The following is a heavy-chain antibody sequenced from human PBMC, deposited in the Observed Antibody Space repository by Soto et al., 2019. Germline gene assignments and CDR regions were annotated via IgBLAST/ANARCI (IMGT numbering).Heavy chain of an antibody. V-gene: IGHV4-38-2*01. CDR1: GDSIIGVYH. D-gene: IGHD3-22*01. CDR3: ARGSGYYPADAFDI. Sequence: PSETLSLTCAVSGDSIIGVYHWAWIRQSPGRGLEWIGSIYHSGSTYYNPSLKSRVTISVDTSKNQFSLKLSSVTAADTAVYYCARGSGYYPADAFDIWGQGTMVTVSS. J-gene: IGHJ3*02. CDR2: IYHSGST.